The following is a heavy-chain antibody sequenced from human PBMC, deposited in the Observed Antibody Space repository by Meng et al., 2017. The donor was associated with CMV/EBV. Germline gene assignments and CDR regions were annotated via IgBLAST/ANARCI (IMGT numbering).Heavy chain of an antibody. J-gene: IGHJ3*02. CDR1: GDSLPSNSAA. V-gene: IGHV6-1*01. D-gene: IGHD3-22*01. Sequence: SQTLSLPCAISGDSLPSNSAAWNWIRQSPSRGLEWLGRTYYRSKWDNEYAVSVKSRITINPDTPKNQFTLQRDSVTPEDTAVYYCARARYYYESSGYTHGDFDIWGQGTMVTVSS. CDR3: ARARYYYESSGYTHGDFDI. CDR2: TYYRSKWDN.